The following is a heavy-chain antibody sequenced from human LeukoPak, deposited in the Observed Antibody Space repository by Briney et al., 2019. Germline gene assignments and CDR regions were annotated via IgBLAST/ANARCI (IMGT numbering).Heavy chain of an antibody. CDR3: ARRGCSGGSCYRDDAFDI. Sequence: ASVKVSCKASGYTFTSYDINWVRQAPGQGLEWMGWMNPNSGNTGYAQKFQGRVTMTRNTSISTAYMELSSLRSEDTAVYYCARRGCSGGSCYRDDAFDIWGQGTMVTVSS. CDR2: MNPNSGNT. CDR1: GYTFTSYD. V-gene: IGHV1-8*01. D-gene: IGHD2-15*01. J-gene: IGHJ3*02.